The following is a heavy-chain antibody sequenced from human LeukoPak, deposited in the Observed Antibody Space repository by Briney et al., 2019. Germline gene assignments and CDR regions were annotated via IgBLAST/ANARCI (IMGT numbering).Heavy chain of an antibody. D-gene: IGHD2-8*01. CDR1: GGSISSYY. J-gene: IGHJ6*03. CDR2: IYTSGST. Sequence: SETLSLTCTVSGGSISSYYWSRIRQPPGKGLEWIGYIYTSGSTNYNPSLKSRVTISVDTSKNQFSLKLSSVTAADTAVYYCARHPTLSYMDVWGKGTTVTVSS. V-gene: IGHV4-4*09. CDR3: ARHPTLSYMDV.